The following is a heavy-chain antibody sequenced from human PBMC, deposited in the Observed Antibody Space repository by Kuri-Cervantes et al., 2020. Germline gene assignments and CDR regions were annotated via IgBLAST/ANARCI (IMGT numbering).Heavy chain of an antibody. CDR1: GGSISSSSYY. CDR3: ARGYRGLLTYYFDY. Sequence: SETLSLTCTVSGGSISSSSYYWSWIRQHPGKGLEWIGYIYYSGSTYYNPSLKSRVTISVDTSKNQFSLKLSSVTAADTAVYYCARGYRGLLTYYFDYWGQGTLVTVSS. D-gene: IGHD1-26*01. J-gene: IGHJ4*02. CDR2: IYYSGST. V-gene: IGHV4-31*03.